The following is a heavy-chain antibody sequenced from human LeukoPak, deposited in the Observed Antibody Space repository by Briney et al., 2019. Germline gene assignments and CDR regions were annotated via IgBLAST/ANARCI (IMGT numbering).Heavy chain of an antibody. D-gene: IGHD3-3*01. J-gene: IGHJ6*02. Sequence: GSSVRVSCKASGGTFSSYAIGWVRQAPGQGLEWMGGIIPIFGTANYAQKFQGRVTITADESTSTAYMELSSLRSEDTAVYYCARGGYDFWSGYPYYYYYGMDVWGQGTTVTVSS. CDR1: GGTFSSYA. CDR2: IIPIFGTA. V-gene: IGHV1-69*01. CDR3: ARGGYDFWSGYPYYYYYGMDV.